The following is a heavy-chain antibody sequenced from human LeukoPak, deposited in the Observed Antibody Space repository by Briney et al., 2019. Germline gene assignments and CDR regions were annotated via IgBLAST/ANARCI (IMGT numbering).Heavy chain of an antibody. CDR2: IYTSGST. Sequence: SQTLSLTCTVSGGSISSGSYYWSWIRQPAGKGLEWIGRIYTSGSTNYNPSLKSRVTISVDTSKNQFSLKLSSVTAADTAVYYCAREGTAARYYYYYMDVWGKGTTVTVSS. J-gene: IGHJ6*03. CDR1: GGSISSGSYY. CDR3: AREGTAARYYYYYMDV. V-gene: IGHV4-61*02. D-gene: IGHD2-2*01.